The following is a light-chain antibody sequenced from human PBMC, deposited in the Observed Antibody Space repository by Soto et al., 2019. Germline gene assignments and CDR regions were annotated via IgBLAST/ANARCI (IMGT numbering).Light chain of an antibody. J-gene: IGKJ1*01. Sequence: EIVMTQSPATLSVSPGERATLSCRASQSVSSNLAWYQQKPGQAPRLLIYGASTRATGIPARFSDSGSGTESTLTLSGLQSEDFAFYYCQQYNNWPRTFGQGTKVDIK. CDR3: QQYNNWPRT. CDR2: GAS. CDR1: QSVSSN. V-gene: IGKV3-15*01.